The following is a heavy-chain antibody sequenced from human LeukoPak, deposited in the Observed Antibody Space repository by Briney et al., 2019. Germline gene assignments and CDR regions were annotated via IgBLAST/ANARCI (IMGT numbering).Heavy chain of an antibody. Sequence: GGSLRLSCAASGFTFSSYGMHWVRQAPGKGLEWVAAISYDGSNKYYADSVKGRFAISRDNSKNTLYLQMNSLRAEDTAVYYCAKDQFYSGYDLPDYWGQGTLVTVSS. CDR2: ISYDGSNK. CDR3: AKDQFYSGYDLPDY. J-gene: IGHJ4*02. CDR1: GFTFSSYG. D-gene: IGHD5-12*01. V-gene: IGHV3-30*18.